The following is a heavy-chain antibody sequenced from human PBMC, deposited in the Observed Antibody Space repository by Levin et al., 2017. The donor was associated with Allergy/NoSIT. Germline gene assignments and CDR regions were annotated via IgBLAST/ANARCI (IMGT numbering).Heavy chain of an antibody. Sequence: SQTLSLTCTVSGGSVSSGSYYWSWIRQPPGKGLEWIGYIYYSGSTNYNPSLKSRVTISVDTSKNQFSLKLSSVTAADTAVYYCARAELFWSGYPYFDYWGQGTLVTVSS. CDR2: IYYSGST. CDR3: ARAELFWSGYPYFDY. D-gene: IGHD3-3*01. J-gene: IGHJ4*02. CDR1: GGSVSSGSYY. V-gene: IGHV4-61*01.